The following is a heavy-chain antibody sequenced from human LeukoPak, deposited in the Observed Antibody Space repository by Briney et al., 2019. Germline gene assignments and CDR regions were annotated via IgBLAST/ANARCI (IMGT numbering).Heavy chain of an antibody. D-gene: IGHD3-9*01. CDR1: GFTFGSYW. CDR2: IKQDGSEK. J-gene: IGHJ5*01. V-gene: IGHV3-7*05. Sequence: GGSLRLPCAASGFTFGSYWMHWVRQAPGKGLEWVANIKQDGSEKYYVDSVKGRFTISRDNAKNSLYLQMNSLRAEDTAVYYCARDNRYFDWLSSPYNWFDSWGQGTLVTVSS. CDR3: ARDNRYFDWLSSPYNWFDS.